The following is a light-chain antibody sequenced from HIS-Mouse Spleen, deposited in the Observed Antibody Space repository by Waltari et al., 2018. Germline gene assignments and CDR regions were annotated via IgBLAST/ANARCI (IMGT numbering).Light chain of an antibody. CDR2: EDS. CDR3: YSTDSSGNHSWV. V-gene: IGLV3-10*01. J-gene: IGLJ3*02. CDR1: ALPTKY. Sequence: SYELTQPHSVSVSPGQTARITCSGDALPTKYAYCYQQKSGQAPVLVIYEDSKRPSGIPERFSGSSSGTMATLTISGAQVEDEADYYCYSTDSSGNHSWVFGGGTKLTVL.